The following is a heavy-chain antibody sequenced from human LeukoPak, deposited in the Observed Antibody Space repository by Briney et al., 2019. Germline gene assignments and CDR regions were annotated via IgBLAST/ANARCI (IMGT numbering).Heavy chain of an antibody. V-gene: IGHV3-23*01. J-gene: IGHJ6*03. CDR3: AKEGVRGTYYYYYMDV. D-gene: IGHD3-10*01. CDR1: GFTFSSYA. Sequence: GGSLRLSCAASGFTFSSYARSWVRQAPGKGLEWVSAISCSGGSTYYADSVKGRFTISTDNSKNQLYLQLNSVRAEDTAVYYCAKEGVRGTYYYYYMDVWGKGTTVTVSS. CDR2: ISCSGGST.